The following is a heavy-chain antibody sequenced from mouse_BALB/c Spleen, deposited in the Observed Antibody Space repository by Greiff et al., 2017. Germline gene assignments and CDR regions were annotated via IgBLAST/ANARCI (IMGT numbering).Heavy chain of an antibody. Sequence: VQLQESGAELARPGASVKLSCKASGYTFTSYWMQWVKQRPGQGLEWIGAIYPGDGDTRYTQKFKGKATLTADKSSSTAYMQLSSLASEDSAVYYCARFAMDYWGQGTSVTVSS. CDR1: GYTFTSYW. V-gene: IGHV1-87*01. CDR2: IYPGDGDT. CDR3: ARFAMDY. J-gene: IGHJ4*01.